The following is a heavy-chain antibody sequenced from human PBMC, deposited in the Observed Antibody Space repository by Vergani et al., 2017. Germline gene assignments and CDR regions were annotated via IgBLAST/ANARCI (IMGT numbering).Heavy chain of an antibody. CDR2: MNPNSGNT. Sequence: QVQLVQSGAEVKKPGASVKVSCKASGYTFTGYYMHWVRQAPGQGLEWMGWMNPNSGNTGYAQKFQGRVTMTRNTSISTAYMELSSLRSEDTAVYYCARKYYDFWSGYYTTYYFDYWGQGTLVTVSS. CDR3: ARKYYDFWSGYYTTYYFDY. D-gene: IGHD3-3*01. CDR1: GYTFTGYY. J-gene: IGHJ4*02. V-gene: IGHV1-8*02.